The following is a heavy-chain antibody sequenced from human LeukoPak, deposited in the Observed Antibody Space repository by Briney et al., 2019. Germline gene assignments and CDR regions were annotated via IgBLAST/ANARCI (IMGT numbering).Heavy chain of an antibody. Sequence: PSETLSLTCTVSGGSIINGDYYWTWMRQPPGKGLEWIGSIFHTGSTFYKSPLQSRVTISLDTSKNRLSLKLHFVTAADTAVYYCAALGYCSSTSCYTDDYYYYGMDVWGQGTTVTVSS. CDR1: GGSIINGDYY. CDR2: IFHTGST. CDR3: AALGYCSSTSCYTDDYYYYGMDV. J-gene: IGHJ6*02. D-gene: IGHD2-2*02. V-gene: IGHV4-39*02.